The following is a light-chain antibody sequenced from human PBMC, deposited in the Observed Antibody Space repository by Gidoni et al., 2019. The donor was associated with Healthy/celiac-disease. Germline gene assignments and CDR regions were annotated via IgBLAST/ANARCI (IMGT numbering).Light chain of an antibody. CDR2: AAS. CDR3: QQLNSFRG. Sequence: DIQLTQSPSFLSASVGDRVTITCRASQGISSYLAWYQQKPGKAPKLLIYAASTLQSGVPSRFSGSGSGTEFTLTISSLQPEDFATYYCQQLNSFRGFXQXPKVEIK. J-gene: IGKJ1*01. V-gene: IGKV1-9*01. CDR1: QGISSY.